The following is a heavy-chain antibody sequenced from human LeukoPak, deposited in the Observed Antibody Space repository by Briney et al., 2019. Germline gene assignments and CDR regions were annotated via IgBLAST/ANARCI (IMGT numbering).Heavy chain of an antibody. D-gene: IGHD2-2*01. V-gene: IGHV4-38-2*01. CDR2: IDHSGST. J-gene: IGHJ3*02. Sequence: PSETLSLTCAVSGYSISSGYYWGWIRQPPGKGLEWIGSIDHSGSTSYNPSLKSRVTISVDTSKNQFSLKLSSVTAADTAVYYCARRCSSTSCYGAFDIWGQGTMVTVSS. CDR1: GYSISSGYY. CDR3: ARRCSSTSCYGAFDI.